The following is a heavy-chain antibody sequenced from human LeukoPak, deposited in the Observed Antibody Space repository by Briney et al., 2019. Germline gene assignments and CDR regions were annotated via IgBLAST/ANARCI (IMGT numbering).Heavy chain of an antibody. D-gene: IGHD3-22*01. CDR1: GFTFSSYE. V-gene: IGHV3-48*03. CDR2: ISSSGSTI. J-gene: IGHJ3*02. CDR3: ARDLPDESSGYYDVFDM. Sequence: PGGSLRLSCVVSGFTFSSYEVNWVRQAPGKGLEWISCISSSGSTIYYADSVKGRFTISRDNAKNSLYLQMNSLRAEDTAVYYCARDLPDESSGYYDVFDMWGQGKMVTVSS.